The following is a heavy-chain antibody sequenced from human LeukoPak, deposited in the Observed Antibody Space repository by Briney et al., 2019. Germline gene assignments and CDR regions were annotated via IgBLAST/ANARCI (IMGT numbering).Heavy chain of an antibody. CDR1: GFTFSSYI. CDR2: ISSSSSYI. J-gene: IGHJ4*02. Sequence: AGGSLRLSCAASGFTFSSYIMNWVRQAPGKGLEWVSSISSSSSYIYYADAVKGRCTISRDNAKTSMYLQMNSLRAEDTAVYYCARVRSGFTIAGFDYWGQGTLVTVSS. D-gene: IGHD5-12*01. V-gene: IGHV3-21*01. CDR3: ARVRSGFTIAGFDY.